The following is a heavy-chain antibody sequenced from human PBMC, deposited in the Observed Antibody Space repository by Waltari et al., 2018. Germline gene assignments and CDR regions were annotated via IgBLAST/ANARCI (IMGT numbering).Heavy chain of an antibody. CDR1: GYSISSGYY. CDR3: ATSPLGYCSGGSCLTGWFDP. CDR2: IYHSGST. V-gene: IGHV4-38-2*01. Sequence: QVQLQESGPGLVKPSETLSLTYAVSGYSISSGYYWGWIRQPPGKGLEWIGSIYHSGSTYYNPYLKSRVTISVDTSKNQFSLKLSSVTAADTAVYYCATSPLGYCSGGSCLTGWFDPWGQGTLVTVSS. D-gene: IGHD2-15*01. J-gene: IGHJ5*02.